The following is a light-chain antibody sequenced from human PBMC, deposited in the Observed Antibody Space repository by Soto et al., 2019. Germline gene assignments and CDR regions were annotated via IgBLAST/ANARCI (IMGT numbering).Light chain of an antibody. V-gene: IGKV1-39*01. CDR3: QQTHSIPPT. CDR2: AAS. CDR1: HIIDSS. Sequence: DIEMTQSPSSLSASVGDRVTVTCRTSHIIDSSLNWYQQKPGKAPKLLIYAASSVQSGVPARLSGSGSGTFFTLTIYNLQPDDFATYFCQQTHSIPPTFGPGTKVDIK. J-gene: IGKJ2*01.